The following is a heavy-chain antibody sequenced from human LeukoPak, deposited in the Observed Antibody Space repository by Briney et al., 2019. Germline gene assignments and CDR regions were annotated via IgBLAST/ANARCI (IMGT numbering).Heavy chain of an antibody. CDR3: ARVDYVPWFDP. Sequence: ASVKVSCKASGYTFNKYGISWVRQAPGQGLEWMGWISVYNGNTNYAQKLQGRVTMTTDTSTSTAYMELRSLRSDDTAVYYCARVDYVPWFDPWGQGTLVTVSS. CDR1: GYTFNKYG. V-gene: IGHV1-18*01. CDR2: ISVYNGNT. J-gene: IGHJ5*02. D-gene: IGHD3-10*02.